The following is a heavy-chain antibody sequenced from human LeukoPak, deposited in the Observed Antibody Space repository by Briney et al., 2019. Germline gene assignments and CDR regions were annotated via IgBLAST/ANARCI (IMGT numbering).Heavy chain of an antibody. D-gene: IGHD4-17*01. Sequence: ASVKVSCKASGYTFTSYGISWVRQAPGQGLEWMGWISAYNGNTDYAQKLQGRVTMTTDTSTSTAYMELRSLRSDDTAVYYCARDDTSVTSVDYWGQGTLVTVSS. J-gene: IGHJ4*02. V-gene: IGHV1-18*01. CDR1: GYTFTSYG. CDR2: ISAYNGNT. CDR3: ARDDTSVTSVDY.